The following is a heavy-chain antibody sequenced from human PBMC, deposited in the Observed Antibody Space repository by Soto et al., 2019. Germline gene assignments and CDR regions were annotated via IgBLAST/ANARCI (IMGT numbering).Heavy chain of an antibody. Sequence: GESLKISCKGSGYSFTSYGISWVRQAPGQGLEWMGWISAYNGNTNYAQKLQGRVTMTTDTSTSTAYMELRSLRSDDTAVYYCARDLRSHYFDYWGQGTLVTVSS. CDR2: ISAYNGNT. V-gene: IGHV1-18*01. CDR1: GYSFTSYG. D-gene: IGHD3-16*01. CDR3: ARDLRSHYFDY. J-gene: IGHJ4*02.